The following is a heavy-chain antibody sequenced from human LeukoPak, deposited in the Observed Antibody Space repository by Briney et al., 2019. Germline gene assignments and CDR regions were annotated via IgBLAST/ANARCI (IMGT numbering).Heavy chain of an antibody. J-gene: IGHJ4*02. Sequence: GGSLRLSCVASGFTFSNPVMTWVRQAPGKGLEWVSSILGTGDYTYFANSVKGRFTISRDNSKNTLYLQMNSLRAGDTAIYYCARGSKGTYDYRGQGTLVTVSS. CDR2: ILGTGDYT. CDR1: GFTFSNPV. V-gene: IGHV3-23*01. CDR3: ARGSKGTYDY.